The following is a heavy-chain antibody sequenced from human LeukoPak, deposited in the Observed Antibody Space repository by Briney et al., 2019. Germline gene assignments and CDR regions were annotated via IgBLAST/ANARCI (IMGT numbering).Heavy chain of an antibody. CDR2: ISGFNGHT. D-gene: IGHD5-12*01. CDR1: GYTFSNYG. Sequence: GASVKVSCKASGYTFSNYGMGWVRQAPGHGLEWMGWISGFNGHTKYSQKSQGRVTMTTDTSASTAYMEVRSLRSDDTAVYYCARAWLRRKYSYYMDVWGKGTTVTVSS. CDR3: ARAWLRRKYSYYMDV. V-gene: IGHV1-18*04. J-gene: IGHJ6*03.